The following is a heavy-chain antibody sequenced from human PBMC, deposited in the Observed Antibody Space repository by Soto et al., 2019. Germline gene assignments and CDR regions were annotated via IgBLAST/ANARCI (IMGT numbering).Heavy chain of an antibody. CDR1: SGSISSSNW. CDR2: IYHSGST. J-gene: IGHJ6*03. Sequence: SETLSLTCAVSSGSISSSNWWSWVRQPPGKGLEWIGEIYHSGSTNYNPSLKSRVTISVDKSKNQFSLKLSSVTAADTAVYYCAVRGGPSLGYCSSTSCYGGYYYYYYMDVWGKGTTVTVSS. D-gene: IGHD2-2*01. CDR3: AVRGGPSLGYCSSTSCYGGYYYYYYMDV. V-gene: IGHV4-4*02.